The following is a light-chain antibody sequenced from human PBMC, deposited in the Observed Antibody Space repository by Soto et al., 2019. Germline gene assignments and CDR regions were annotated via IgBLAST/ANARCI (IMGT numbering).Light chain of an antibody. J-gene: IGKJ4*01. CDR1: QDISNY. CDR2: DAS. V-gene: IGKV1-27*01. Sequence: DIQMTHSPSSLSASVGDRVTIPCQASQDISNYLNWYQQKPGKAPKLLIYDASNLESGVPSRFSGSGSGTDFTLTISSLQPEDVATYYCQKYNNAPLTFGGGTKVDIK. CDR3: QKYNNAPLT.